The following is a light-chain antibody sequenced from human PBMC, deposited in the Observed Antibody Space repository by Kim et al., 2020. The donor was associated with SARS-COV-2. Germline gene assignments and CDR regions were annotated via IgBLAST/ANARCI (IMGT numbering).Light chain of an antibody. J-gene: IGLJ2*01. Sequence: VALGQAVRITRHGDSLRSYYATWYQQKPGQAPIVVIYGKNNRPSGIPDRFSGSSSGNTASLTITGTQAGDEADYYCNSRDSNDNVVFGGGTQLTVL. CDR1: SLRSYY. V-gene: IGLV3-19*01. CDR2: GKN. CDR3: NSRDSNDNVV.